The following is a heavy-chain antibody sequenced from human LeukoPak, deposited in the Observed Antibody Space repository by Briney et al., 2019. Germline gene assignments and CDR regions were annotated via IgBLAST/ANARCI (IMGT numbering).Heavy chain of an antibody. D-gene: IGHD6-13*01. J-gene: IGHJ5*02. V-gene: IGHV1-2*02. Sequence: GASVKDSCKASGYTFTGYYMHWVRQAPGQGLEWMGWINPNSGGTNYAQKFQGRVTMTRDTSISTAYMELSRLRSDDTAVYYCARTRGRIAAALYNWFDPWGQGTLVTVSS. CDR3: ARTRGRIAAALYNWFDP. CDR2: INPNSGGT. CDR1: GYTFTGYY.